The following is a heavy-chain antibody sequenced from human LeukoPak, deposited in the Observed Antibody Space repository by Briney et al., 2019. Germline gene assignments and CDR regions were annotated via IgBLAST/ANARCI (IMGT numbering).Heavy chain of an antibody. CDR1: GFTFSSYS. Sequence: GGSLRLSCAASGFTFSSYSMNWVRQAPGKGLEWVSYIGSSSGTIFYADSVKGRLTISRDNAKNSLYLQMNTLRAEDTAVYYCARDSRYSFDYWGQGSLVSVSS. CDR2: IGSSSGTI. D-gene: IGHD6-25*01. CDR3: ARDSRYSFDY. V-gene: IGHV3-48*01. J-gene: IGHJ4*02.